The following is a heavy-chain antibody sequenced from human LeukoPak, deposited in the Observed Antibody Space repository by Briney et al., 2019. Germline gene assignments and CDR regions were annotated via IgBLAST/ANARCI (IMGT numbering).Heavy chain of an antibody. CDR2: IYYSGST. Sequence: SETLSLTXTVSGGSISSYYWSWIGQPPGKGLEWIGYIYYSGSTNYNPSLKSRVTISVDTSKNQFSLKLSSVTAADTAVYHCARDQDRNWFDPWGQGTLVTVSS. CDR3: ARDQDRNWFDP. V-gene: IGHV4-59*01. J-gene: IGHJ5*02. D-gene: IGHD2-15*01. CDR1: GGSISSYY.